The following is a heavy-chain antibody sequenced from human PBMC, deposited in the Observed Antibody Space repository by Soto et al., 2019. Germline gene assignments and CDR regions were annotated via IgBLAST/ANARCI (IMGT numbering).Heavy chain of an antibody. V-gene: IGHV4-30-4*01. CDR2: IYYSGRT. J-gene: IGHJ4*02. CDR1: GGSISSGDYY. Sequence: QVQLQESGPGLVKPSQTLSLTCTVSGGSISSGDYYWSWIRQPPGKGLEWIGDIYYSGRTYYNPSLEPRVNISVDTSRNQSSLKLSSVTAPDTAVYYWARVTRGGIYYYDSSGYFPFDYWGQGTLVTVSS. CDR3: ARVTRGGIYYYDSSGYFPFDY. D-gene: IGHD3-22*01.